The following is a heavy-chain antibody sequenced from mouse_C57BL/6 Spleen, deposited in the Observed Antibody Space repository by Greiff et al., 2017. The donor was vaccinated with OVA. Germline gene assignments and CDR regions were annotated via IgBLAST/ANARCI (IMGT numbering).Heavy chain of an antibody. CDR3: ARRGLLRGDYAMDY. D-gene: IGHD1-1*01. CDR2: IWSGGST. Sequence: QVQLQQSGPGLVQPSQSLSITCTVSGFSLTSYGVHWVRQSPGKGLEWLGVIWSGGSTDYNAAFISRLSISKDNSKSQVFFKMNSLQADDTAIYYCARRGLLRGDYAMDYWGQGTSVTVSS. J-gene: IGHJ4*01. V-gene: IGHV2-2*01. CDR1: GFSLTSYG.